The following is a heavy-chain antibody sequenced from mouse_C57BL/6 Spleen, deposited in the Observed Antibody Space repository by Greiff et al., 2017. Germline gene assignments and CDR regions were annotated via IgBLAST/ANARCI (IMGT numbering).Heavy chain of an antibody. V-gene: IGHV1-80*01. Sequence: QVHVKQSGAELVKPGASVKISCKASGYAFSSYWMNWVKQRPGKGLEWIGQIYPGDGDTNYNGKFKGKATLTADKSSSTAYMQLSSLTSEDSAVYFCAEDSSDAMDYWGQGTSVTVSS. CDR1: GYAFSSYW. CDR3: AEDSSDAMDY. D-gene: IGHD3-2*02. CDR2: IYPGDGDT. J-gene: IGHJ4*01.